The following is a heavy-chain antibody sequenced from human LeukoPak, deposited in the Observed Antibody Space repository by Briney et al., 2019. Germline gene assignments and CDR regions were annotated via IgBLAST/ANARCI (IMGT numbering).Heavy chain of an antibody. CDR2: INSEESIT. V-gene: IGHV3-74*01. CDR1: GFTFSSSW. D-gene: IGHD4-11*01. J-gene: IGHJ4*02. CDR3: ARGLVPGFLDY. Sequence: GGPLRLSCAASGFTFSSSWTYWVRHAPGKGLVWVSRINSEESITTYAYTVKGRFTISRDNAKNTLYLQMNRLRAEDTAVYYCARGLVPGFLDYWGQGTPVTVSS.